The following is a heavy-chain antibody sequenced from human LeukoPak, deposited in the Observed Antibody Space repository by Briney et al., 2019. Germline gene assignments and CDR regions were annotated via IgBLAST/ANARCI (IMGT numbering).Heavy chain of an antibody. J-gene: IGHJ4*02. D-gene: IGHD6-13*01. CDR3: ARGAGYSSSWYVYYFDY. CDR1: GGTFSSYA. Sequence: SVKVSCKASGGTFSSYAISWVRQAPGQGLEWMGGVIPIFGTANYAQKFQGRVTITADESTSTAYMELSSLRSEDTAVYYCARGAGYSSSWYVYYFDYWGQGTLVTVSS. CDR2: VIPIFGTA. V-gene: IGHV1-69*13.